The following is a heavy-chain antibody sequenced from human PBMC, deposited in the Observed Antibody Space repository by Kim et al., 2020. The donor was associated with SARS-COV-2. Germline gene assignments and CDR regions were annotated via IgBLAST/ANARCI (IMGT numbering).Heavy chain of an antibody. CDR2: ISGDGRST. Sequence: GGSLRLSCAASGFTFSNYLMHWVRQAPGEGLVWVSRISGDGRSTNYAGSVEGRFTISRDNAKNTLYLLMNRMRADDTAIYYCARNGFDCWGQGILVTVSS. V-gene: IGHV3-74*01. CDR3: ARNGFDC. CDR1: GFTFSNYL. J-gene: IGHJ4*02.